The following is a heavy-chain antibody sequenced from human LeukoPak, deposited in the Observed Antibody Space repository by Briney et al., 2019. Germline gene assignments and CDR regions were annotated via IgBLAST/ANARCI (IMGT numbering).Heavy chain of an antibody. Sequence: GASVKVSCKASGYTFTGYYMHWVRQAPGQGLEWMGWINPNSGGTNYAQKFQGRVTMTRDTSISTAYMELSRLRSDDTAVYYCARDPQEDIVVVAAAPMFDPWGQGTLVTVSS. D-gene: IGHD2-15*01. CDR2: INPNSGGT. J-gene: IGHJ5*02. CDR1: GYTFTGYY. V-gene: IGHV1-2*02. CDR3: ARDPQEDIVVVAAAPMFDP.